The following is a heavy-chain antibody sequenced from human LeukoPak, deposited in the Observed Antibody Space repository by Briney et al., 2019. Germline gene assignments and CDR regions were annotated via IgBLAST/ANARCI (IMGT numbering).Heavy chain of an antibody. CDR1: GGSISSSSYY. CDR2: VFHSGSP. Sequence: PSETLSLTCTVSGGSISSSSYYWGWVRQPPGKGLEWIGSVFHSGSPYYNPSLKSRVTISVDTSKNQFSLKLSSVTAADTAVYYCARAVLDWFDPWGQGTLVTVSS. V-gene: IGHV4-39*07. J-gene: IGHJ5*02. CDR3: ARAVLDWFDP. D-gene: IGHD1-14*01.